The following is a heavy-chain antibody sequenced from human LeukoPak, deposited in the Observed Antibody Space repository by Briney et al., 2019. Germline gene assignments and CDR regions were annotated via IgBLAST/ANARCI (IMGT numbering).Heavy chain of an antibody. D-gene: IGHD6-13*01. CDR3: AKDRQAAAGPKYFQH. CDR2: VERRGYT. J-gene: IGHJ1*01. V-gene: IGHV4-34*01. CDR1: GGAFRDHQ. Sequence: SETLSLTCAVYGGAFRDHQWSWIRQPPGKGLEWIGDVERRGYTNYNPSLRGRLTMSVDASKNQISLRLTSVTAADTAVYYCAKDRQAAAGPKYFQHWGQGTLVTVSS.